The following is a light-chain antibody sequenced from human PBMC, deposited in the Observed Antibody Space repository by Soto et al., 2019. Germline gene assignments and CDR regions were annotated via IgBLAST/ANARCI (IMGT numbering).Light chain of an antibody. V-gene: IGKV3-20*01. CDR2: GAY. CDR3: QQYDNSPPWT. CDR1: QSVSSTS. Sequence: EIVLTQSPGTLSFSPGERATLSCRASQSVSSTSLAWYQQKPGQSPRLLIYGAYNRATGIPDRFSGSGSGTDFTLIISRLEPEDVAVYYCQQYDNSPPWTFGQGTKVEIK. J-gene: IGKJ1*01.